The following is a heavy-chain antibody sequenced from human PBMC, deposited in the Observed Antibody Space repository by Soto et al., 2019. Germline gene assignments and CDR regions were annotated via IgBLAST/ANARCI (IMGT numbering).Heavy chain of an antibody. CDR3: ARDRHYYGSGSGPQDY. Sequence: GGSLRLSCAASGCTFDDYGMSWVSQAPGKGLEWVSGINWNGGSTGYADSVKGRFTISRDNAKNSLYLQMNSLRAEDTALYYCARDRHYYGSGSGPQDYWGQGTLVTVSS. CDR2: INWNGGST. V-gene: IGHV3-20*04. CDR1: GCTFDDYG. D-gene: IGHD3-10*01. J-gene: IGHJ4*02.